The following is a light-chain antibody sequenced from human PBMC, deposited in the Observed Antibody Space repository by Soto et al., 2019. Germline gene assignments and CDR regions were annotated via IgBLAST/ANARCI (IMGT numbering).Light chain of an antibody. J-gene: IGLJ1*01. V-gene: IGLV2-14*03. CDR3: SSYTGSSTYV. Sequence: LTQPASVSGSPGQSFTISCTGTSNDVGGYNYVSWYQQHPGKAPKPMIYDVSNRPSGASNRFSGSKSANTASLTISGVQTEDESDYYCSSYTGSSTYVFGTGTKVTVL. CDR1: SNDVGGYNY. CDR2: DVS.